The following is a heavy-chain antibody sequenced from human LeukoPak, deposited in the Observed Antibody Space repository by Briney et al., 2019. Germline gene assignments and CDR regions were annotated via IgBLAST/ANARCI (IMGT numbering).Heavy chain of an antibody. V-gene: IGHV1-18*01. CDR3: ARVIKEYYYDSSGYWFDP. J-gene: IGHJ5*02. CDR1: GYTFSSFD. Sequence: GASVKVSCKASGYTFSSFDINWVRQAPGQGLEWMGWISAYNGNTNYAQKLQGRVTMTTDTSTSTAYMELRSLRSDDTAVYYCARVIKEYYYDSSGYWFDPWGQGTLVTVSS. CDR2: ISAYNGNT. D-gene: IGHD3-22*01.